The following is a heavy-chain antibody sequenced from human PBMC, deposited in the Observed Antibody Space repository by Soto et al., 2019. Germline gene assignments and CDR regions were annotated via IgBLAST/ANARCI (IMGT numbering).Heavy chain of an antibody. D-gene: IGHD1-26*01. CDR3: ARGSGWADFDF. CDR2: IYYSGST. Sequence: SETLSLTCSVSCGSISGGVYYWSWIRQHPGKGLEWIGYIYYSGSTYYNPSLKSRLTISVDTSKNQFSLKLSSVTAADTAVYYCARGSGWADFDFWGQGTLVTVSS. J-gene: IGHJ4*02. CDR1: CGSISGGVYY. V-gene: IGHV4-31*03.